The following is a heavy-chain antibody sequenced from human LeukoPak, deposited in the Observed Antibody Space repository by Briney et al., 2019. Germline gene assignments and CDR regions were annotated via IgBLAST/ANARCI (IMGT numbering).Heavy chain of an antibody. Sequence: PSETLSLTCTVSGGSISSGDYFWTWIRQSPGKGLEWIGYIHYSGSANYNPSLKSRLTISVDTSKNQFSLKLSSVTAADTAMYYCAREGTDYDILTGPEYYFDYWGQGTLVTVSS. D-gene: IGHD3-9*01. CDR1: GGSISSGDYF. CDR3: AREGTDYDILTGPEYYFDY. V-gene: IGHV4-61*08. J-gene: IGHJ4*02. CDR2: IHYSGSA.